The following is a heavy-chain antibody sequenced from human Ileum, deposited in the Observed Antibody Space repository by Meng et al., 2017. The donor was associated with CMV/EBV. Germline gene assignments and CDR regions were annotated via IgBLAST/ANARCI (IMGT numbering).Heavy chain of an antibody. CDR1: GFTFSSYA. CDR2: ISGSGGTI. Sequence: GESLKISCAASGFTFSSYAMSWVRQAPGKGLEWVSGISGSGGTISYVDSVKGRFTISRDNAKDTVYLQMNSLRAEDTAFYYCTKSLFGGKDYWGQGRLVTVSS. J-gene: IGHJ4*02. V-gene: IGHV3-23*01. D-gene: IGHD4-23*01. CDR3: TKSLFGGKDY.